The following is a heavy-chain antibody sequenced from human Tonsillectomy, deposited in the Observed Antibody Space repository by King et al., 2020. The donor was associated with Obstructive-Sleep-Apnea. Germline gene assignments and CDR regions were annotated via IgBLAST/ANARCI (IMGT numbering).Heavy chain of an antibody. CDR3: ARDTHSELGYCSGTSCYGVDY. D-gene: IGHD2-2*01. V-gene: IGHV3-21*01. CDR2: ISNTGIYT. Sequence: VQLVESGGGLVKPGESLRLSCAASGFTFSTYNMNWVRQAPGKGLEWVSSISNTGIYTYYADSLKGRLIISRDNAKKSLYLQMNSLRAEDTAVYYCARDTHSELGYCSGTSCYGVDYWGQGTLVTVSS. J-gene: IGHJ4*02. CDR1: GFTFSTYN.